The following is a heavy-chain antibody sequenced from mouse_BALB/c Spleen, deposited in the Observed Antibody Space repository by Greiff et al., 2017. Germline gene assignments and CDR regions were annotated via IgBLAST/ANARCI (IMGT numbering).Heavy chain of an antibody. CDR2: IDPENGDT. J-gene: IGHJ3*01. CDR1: GFNIKDYY. V-gene: IGHV14-4*02. Sequence: EVNVVESGAELVRSGASVKLSCTASGFNIKDYYMHWVKQRPEQGLEWIGWIDPENGDTEYAPKFQGKATMTADTSSNTAYLQLSSLTSEDTAVYYCNARDYDEFAYWGQGTLVTVSA. CDR3: NARDYDEFAY. D-gene: IGHD2-4*01.